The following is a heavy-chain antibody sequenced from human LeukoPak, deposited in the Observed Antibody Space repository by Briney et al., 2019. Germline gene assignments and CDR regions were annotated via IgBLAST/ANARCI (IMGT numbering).Heavy chain of an antibody. V-gene: IGHV3-30*18. CDR2: ISYDGSNK. J-gene: IGHJ6*02. CDR3: AKNPCSGGSCYSYYYYYGMDV. D-gene: IGHD2-15*01. Sequence: GGSLRLSCAASGFTFSSYGMHWVRQAPGKGLEWVAVISYDGSNKYYADSVKGRFPISRDNSKNTLYLQMNSLRAEDTAVYYCAKNPCSGGSCYSYYYYYGMDVWGQGTTVTVSS. CDR1: GFTFSSYG.